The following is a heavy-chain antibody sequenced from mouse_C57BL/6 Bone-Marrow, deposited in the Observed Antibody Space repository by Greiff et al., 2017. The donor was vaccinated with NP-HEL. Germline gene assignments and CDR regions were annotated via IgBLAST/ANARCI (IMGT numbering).Heavy chain of an antibody. CDR2: IYPGSGST. Sequence: VQLQQPGAELVKPGASVKMSCKASGYTFTSYWITWVKQRPGQGLEWIGDIYPGSGSTNYNEKFKSKATLTVDTSSSTAYMQLSSLTSEDSAVYYCAREEDYYGSSQYYFDYWGQGTTLTVSS. CDR3: AREEDYYGSSQYYFDY. D-gene: IGHD1-1*01. V-gene: IGHV1-55*01. CDR1: GYTFTSYW. J-gene: IGHJ2*01.